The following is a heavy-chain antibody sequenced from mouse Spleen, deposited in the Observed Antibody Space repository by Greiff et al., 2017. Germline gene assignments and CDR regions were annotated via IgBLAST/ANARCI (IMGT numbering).Heavy chain of an antibody. CDR3: ARKNGNPWFAY. CDR2: IWSGGST. Sequence: VKLQESGPGLVQPSQSLSITCTVSGFSLTSYGVHWVRQSPGKGLEWLGLIWSGGSTDYNAAFISRLSISKDNSKSQVFFKMNSLQADDTAIYYCARKNGNPWFAYWGQGTLVTVSA. CDR1: GFSLTSYG. J-gene: IGHJ3*01. V-gene: IGHV2-2*01. D-gene: IGHD2-1*01.